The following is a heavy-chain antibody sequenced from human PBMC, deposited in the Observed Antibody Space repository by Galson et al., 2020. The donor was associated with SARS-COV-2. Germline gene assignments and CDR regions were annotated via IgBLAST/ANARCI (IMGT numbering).Heavy chain of an antibody. J-gene: IGHJ6*02. CDR1: GFTFGGHA. V-gene: IGHV3-30-3*01. CDR3: AKVLASYTLGVRGDSYGEDV. D-gene: IGHD3-16*01. CDR2: ISYDGSNK. Sequence: GESLKISCAATGFTFGGHAMHWVRQAPGKGLEWVAVISYDGSNKHYAGSVKGRFTISRDNSKNTLHLQMNSLRAEDTAVYYCAKVLASYTLGVRGDSYGEDVWGQGTTVTVSS.